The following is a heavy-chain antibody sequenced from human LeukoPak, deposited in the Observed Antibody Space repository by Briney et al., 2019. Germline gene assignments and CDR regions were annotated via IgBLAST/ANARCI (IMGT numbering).Heavy chain of an antibody. CDR3: ASDYFDRTGYYGFIY. CDR1: GGSITDYH. V-gene: IGHV4-4*07. CDR2: LYTSGST. Sequence: SETLSLTCTVSGGSITDYHWIWIRQPAGKGLEWIGRLYTSGSTNYNPSLKSRVSMSVDTSKKQFSLRLSSVTAAGTAIYYCASDYFDRTGYYGFIYWGQGSLVTISS. D-gene: IGHD3-22*01. J-gene: IGHJ4*02.